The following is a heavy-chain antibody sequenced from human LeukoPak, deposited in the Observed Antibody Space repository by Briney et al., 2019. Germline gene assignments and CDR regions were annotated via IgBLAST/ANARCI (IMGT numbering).Heavy chain of an antibody. CDR1: GGSINSHSYF. V-gene: IGHV4-31*03. D-gene: IGHD5-18*01. J-gene: IGHJ4*02. CDR3: ARVRKGGYSYGSDY. Sequence: PSETLSLTCTVSGGSINSHSYFWNWIRQHPGKGLEWIGSIYSSGNTYYNPSLKSRLTMSVDMSKKQFSLKLNSVTAADTAVYYCARVRKGGYSYGSDYWGQGTLVTVSS. CDR2: IYSSGNT.